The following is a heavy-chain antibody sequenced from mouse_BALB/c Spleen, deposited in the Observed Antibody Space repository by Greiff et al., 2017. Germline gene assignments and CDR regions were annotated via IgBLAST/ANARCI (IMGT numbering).Heavy chain of an antibody. CDR2: IWAGGST. CDR3: ARELRHYFDY. V-gene: IGHV2-9*02. CDR1: GFSLTSYG. J-gene: IGHJ2*01. Sequence: VKLVESGPGLVAPSQSLSITCTVSGFSLTSYGVHWVRQPPGKGLEWLGVIWAGGSTNYNSALMSRLSISKDNSKSQVFLKMNSLQTDDTAMYYCARELRHYFDYWGQGTTLTVSS. D-gene: IGHD1-2*01.